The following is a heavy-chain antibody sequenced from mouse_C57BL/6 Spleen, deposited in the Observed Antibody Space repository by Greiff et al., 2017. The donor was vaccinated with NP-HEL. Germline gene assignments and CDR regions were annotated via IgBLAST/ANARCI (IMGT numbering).Heavy chain of an antibody. Sequence: QVQLQQPGAELVRPGSSVKLSCKASGYTFTSYWMDWVKQRPGQGLEWIGNIYPSDSETHYNQKFKDKATLTVDKSSSTAYMQLSSLTSEDSAVYYCARRGYYGSSYEYFDVWGTGTTVTVSS. CDR2: IYPSDSET. J-gene: IGHJ1*03. CDR3: ARRGYYGSSYEYFDV. CDR1: GYTFTSYW. V-gene: IGHV1-61*01. D-gene: IGHD1-1*01.